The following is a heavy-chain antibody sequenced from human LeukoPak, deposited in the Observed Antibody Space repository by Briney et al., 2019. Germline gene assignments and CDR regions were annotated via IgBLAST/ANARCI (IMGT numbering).Heavy chain of an antibody. CDR3: ARSGGYGYGDYTHDAFDI. CDR2: MNPNSGNT. V-gene: IGHV1-8*01. Sequence: ASVKVSCKASGYTFTSYDINWVRQATGQGLEWMGWMNPNSGNTGYAQKFQGRVTMTRNTSISTAYMELSSLRSEDTAVYYCARSGGYGYGDYTHDAFDIWGQGTMVTVSS. D-gene: IGHD4-17*01. CDR1: GYTFTSYD. J-gene: IGHJ3*02.